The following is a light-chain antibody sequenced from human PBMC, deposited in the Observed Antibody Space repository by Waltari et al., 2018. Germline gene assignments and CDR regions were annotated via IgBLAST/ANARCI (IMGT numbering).Light chain of an antibody. CDR1: QSLVHSDGNIY. V-gene: IGKV2-30*02. CDR2: KVS. CDR3: MQGTYWPSIT. Sequence: DVVMTQSPLSLPVTLGQPASISCRSSQSLVHSDGNIYLHWFQQRPGQSARRLIYKVSNRDSGVPDRLSGSASGTDFTLKISRVEAEDVGVYYCMQGTYWPSITFGQGTRLEIK. J-gene: IGKJ5*01.